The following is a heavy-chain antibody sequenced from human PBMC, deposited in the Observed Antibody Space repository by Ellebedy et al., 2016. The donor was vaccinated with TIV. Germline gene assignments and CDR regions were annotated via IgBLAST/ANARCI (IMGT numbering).Heavy chain of an antibody. D-gene: IGHD2-2*02. Sequence: ASVKVSCXASGDTFTGYYMHWVRQAPGQGLEWMGWINPNSGGTKYAQKLQGWVTMTRDTSITTAYMELSRLKSDDTAVYYCARALYGMDVWGQGTTVTVSS. J-gene: IGHJ6*02. V-gene: IGHV1-2*04. CDR3: ARALYGMDV. CDR1: GDTFTGYY. CDR2: INPNSGGT.